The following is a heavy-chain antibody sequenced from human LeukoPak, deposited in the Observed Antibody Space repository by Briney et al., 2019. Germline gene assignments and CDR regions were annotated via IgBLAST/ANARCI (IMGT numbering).Heavy chain of an antibody. Sequence: PGGSLRLSCAASGFTVSSNYMNWVRQPPGKGLEWIGEINHSGSTNYNPSLKSRVTISVDTSKNQFSLKLSSVTAADTAVYYCARGPRWIVVVTKGTFDYWGQGTLVTVSS. D-gene: IGHD2-21*02. CDR3: ARGPRWIVVVTKGTFDY. CDR2: INHSGST. CDR1: GFTVSSNY. J-gene: IGHJ4*02. V-gene: IGHV4-34*01.